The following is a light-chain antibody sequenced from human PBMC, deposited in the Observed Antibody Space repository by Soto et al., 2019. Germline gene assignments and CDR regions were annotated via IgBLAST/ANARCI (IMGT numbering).Light chain of an antibody. CDR1: GSNIGNNY. J-gene: IGLJ3*02. Sequence: QSVLTQPPSVSAAPGQKVTISCCGSGSNIGNNYVSWYQQFPGRAPKLLISDNNNRPSGIPDRFSGSKSGTSASLGITGLQTGDEADYYCGTWDSSLSAVVFGGGTKLTVL. CDR3: GTWDSSLSAVV. V-gene: IGLV1-51*01. CDR2: DNN.